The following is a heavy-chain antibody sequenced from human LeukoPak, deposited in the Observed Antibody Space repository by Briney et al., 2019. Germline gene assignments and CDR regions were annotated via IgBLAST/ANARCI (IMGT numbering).Heavy chain of an antibody. CDR3: ASFATDKLTDY. Sequence: SETLSLTCTVSGGSISSYYWSWIRQPPGKGLEWIGYIYYSGSTNYNPSLKSRVTISVDTSKNQFSLQLRSVTPEDTAVYYCASFATDKLTDYWGQGTLVTVSS. D-gene: IGHD1-1*01. J-gene: IGHJ4*02. CDR1: GGSISSYY. V-gene: IGHV4-59*12. CDR2: IYYSGST.